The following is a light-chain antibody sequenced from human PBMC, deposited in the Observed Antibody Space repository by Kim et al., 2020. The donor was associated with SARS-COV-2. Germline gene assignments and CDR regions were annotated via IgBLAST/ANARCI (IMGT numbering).Light chain of an antibody. Sequence: PTDRITCRGDRLRRYYATCYQQKPAHAPILVIYDKNNRPSGSPERFCGCSSGNTASLSITGTQAGDEADYYCNSRDSNNNVVFGGGTKLTVL. J-gene: IGLJ2*01. CDR3: NSRDSNNNVV. V-gene: IGLV3-19*01. CDR1: RLRRYY. CDR2: DKN.